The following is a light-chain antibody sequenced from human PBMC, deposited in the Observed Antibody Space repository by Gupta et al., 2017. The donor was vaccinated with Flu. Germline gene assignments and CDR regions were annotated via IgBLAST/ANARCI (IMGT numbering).Light chain of an antibody. V-gene: IGKV3-20*01. CDR3: QQYGSSP. CDR1: QSVSSSY. CDR2: GAS. Sequence: EIVLTQSPGTLSLSPGERATLSCRASQSVSSSYLAWYQQKPGQAPRLLIYGASSRATGIPDRFSGSGSGTDFTLTSSRLETEDFAVYYCQQYGSSPFGGGTKVEIK. J-gene: IGKJ4*01.